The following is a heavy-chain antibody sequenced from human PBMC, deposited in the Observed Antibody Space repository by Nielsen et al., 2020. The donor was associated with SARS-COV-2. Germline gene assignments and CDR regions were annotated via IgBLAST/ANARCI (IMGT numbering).Heavy chain of an antibody. V-gene: IGHV3-21*01. J-gene: IGHJ5*02. D-gene: IGHD2-2*01. CDR3: AREGPALDP. CDR2: ISSSSSYI. CDR1: GFTFSSYS. Sequence: GESLKISCAASGFTFSSYSTNWVRQAPGKGLEWVSSISSSSSYIYYADSVKGRFTISRDNAKNSLYLQMNSLRAEDTAVYYCAREGPALDPWGQGTLVTVSS.